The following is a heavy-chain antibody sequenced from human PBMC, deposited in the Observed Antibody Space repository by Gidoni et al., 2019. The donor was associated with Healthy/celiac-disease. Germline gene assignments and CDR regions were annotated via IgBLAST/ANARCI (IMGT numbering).Heavy chain of an antibody. D-gene: IGHD1-26*01. CDR2: ISGSGGST. CDR3: AKDSLPWRSYYSPFDS. V-gene: IGHV3-23*01. J-gene: IGHJ4*02. Sequence: EEQLLESGGGLVQPGGSLGLPRHAAGITFSSYAMSWVRKAPGKGLEWVSAISGSGGSTYYADSVKGRFTISRDKSKNTLYLQMHSLRAEDTAVYYCAKDSLPWRSYYSPFDSWGQGTLVTVSS. CDR1: GITFSSYA.